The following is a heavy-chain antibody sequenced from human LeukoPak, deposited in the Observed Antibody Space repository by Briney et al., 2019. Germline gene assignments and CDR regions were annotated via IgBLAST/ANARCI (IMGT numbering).Heavy chain of an antibody. J-gene: IGHJ4*02. D-gene: IGHD5-24*01. V-gene: IGHV4-61*02. CDR1: GDSLSRGSYY. CDR2: VYTSGGT. Sequence: PSETLSLTCTVPGDSLSRGSYYWTWIRDPAGTGLECVGRVYTSGGTNYNPSLKRRVTTSLDTSKNQFSLNLSSVTAADTTVYYCARGVYKLARVFDYWGQGTLVTVSS. CDR3: ARGVYKLARVFDY.